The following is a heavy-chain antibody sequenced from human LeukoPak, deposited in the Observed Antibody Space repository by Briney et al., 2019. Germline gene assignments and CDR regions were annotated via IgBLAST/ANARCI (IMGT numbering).Heavy chain of an antibody. Sequence: GASVKVSCKASGGTFSSYAISWVRQAPGQGLEWMGGIIPIFGTANYAQKFQGRVTITADESTSTAYMELSSLRSEDTAVYYCAAGYSSGWYMGTFDYWGQGTLVTVSS. D-gene: IGHD6-19*01. CDR1: GGTFSSYA. J-gene: IGHJ4*02. V-gene: IGHV1-69*13. CDR3: AAGYSSGWYMGTFDY. CDR2: IIPIFGTA.